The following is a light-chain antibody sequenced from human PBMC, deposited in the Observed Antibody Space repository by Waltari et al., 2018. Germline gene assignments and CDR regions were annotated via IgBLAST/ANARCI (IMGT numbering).Light chain of an antibody. J-gene: IGLJ2*01. CDR1: GFNIGAGDD. Sequence: SVLTQPPSVSGAPVQWATISTTGGGFNIGAGDDVHWYRHPPGKAPELLIYGVNNRPSGVPDRFFGSLSGTSASLAITGLQAEDEADYYCQSYDTSLSVVFGGGTKLAV. V-gene: IGLV1-40*01. CDR2: GVN. CDR3: QSYDTSLSVV.